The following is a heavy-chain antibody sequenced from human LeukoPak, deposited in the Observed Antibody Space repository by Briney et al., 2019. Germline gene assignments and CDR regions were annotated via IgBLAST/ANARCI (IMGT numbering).Heavy chain of an antibody. Sequence: GGSLRLSCAASGFTFSDYAMHWVRQAPGKGLEYVSAISSNGGSTYYANSVKGRFTISRDNSKNTLYLQMGSLRPEDMAVHYCARIVRSSWYYMDVWGKGTTVTISS. J-gene: IGHJ6*03. CDR3: ARIVRSSWYYMDV. CDR1: GFTFSDYA. CDR2: ISSNGGST. V-gene: IGHV3-64*01. D-gene: IGHD6-13*01.